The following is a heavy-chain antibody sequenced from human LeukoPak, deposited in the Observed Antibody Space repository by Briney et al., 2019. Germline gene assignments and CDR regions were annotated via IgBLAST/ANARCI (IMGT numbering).Heavy chain of an antibody. CDR2: FNPTYDIP. D-gene: IGHD3-9*01. CDR1: GYTFSNYC. J-gene: IGHJ3*02. CDR3: AKDPRNILTGDYDDFDI. Sequence: GASVKVSCKASGYTFSNYCMHWVRQAPGQGLEWMGTFNPTYDIPIYAQTFEGRVTMTRDMSTSTVYMELSTLRSDDTAVYFCAKDPRNILTGDYDDFDIWGQGTMVIVSS. V-gene: IGHV1-46*01.